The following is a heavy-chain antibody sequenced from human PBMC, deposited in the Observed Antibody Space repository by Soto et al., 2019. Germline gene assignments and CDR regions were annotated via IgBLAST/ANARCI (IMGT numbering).Heavy chain of an antibody. V-gene: IGHV1-18*01. D-gene: IGHD5-18*01. Sequence: QVQLVQSGAEVKKPGASVKVSCKASGYTFTSYGISWVRQAPGQGLEWLGWISAYNGNTNNAQKLQGRVTMTTDTSTSTAYMELRSLRSDDTAVYYCARDVDTAMDQDAFDIWGQGTMVTVSS. CDR1: GYTFTSYG. CDR3: ARDVDTAMDQDAFDI. J-gene: IGHJ3*02. CDR2: ISAYNGNT.